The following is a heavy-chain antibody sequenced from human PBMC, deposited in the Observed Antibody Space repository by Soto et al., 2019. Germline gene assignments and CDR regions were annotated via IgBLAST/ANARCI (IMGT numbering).Heavy chain of an antibody. Sequence: QVQLQESGPGLVKPSETLSLTCTVSGGSVSSGSYYWSWIRQPPGKGLEWSGYIYYSGSTNYSPSLTSRVTVSVDTSKNQFSQKLSSVTAADTGVYYGSRVVGGGYSAFDYWGQGTLVTVSS. D-gene: IGHD5-12*01. V-gene: IGHV4-61*01. CDR3: SRVVGGGYSAFDY. CDR2: IYYSGST. CDR1: GGSVSSGSYY. J-gene: IGHJ4*02.